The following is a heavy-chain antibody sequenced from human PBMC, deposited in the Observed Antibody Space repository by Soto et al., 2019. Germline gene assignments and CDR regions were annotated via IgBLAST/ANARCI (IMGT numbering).Heavy chain of an antibody. Sequence: SETLSLTCAVSGGSISSCGDSWSWIRQPPGKGLEWIGYIYHSGSTYYNPSLKSRVTISVDRSKNQFSLKLSSVTAADTAVYYCARDYYDSSDYTTNWFDPWGQGTLVTVS. CDR3: ARDYYDSSDYTTNWFDP. V-gene: IGHV4-30-2*01. CDR2: IYHSGST. D-gene: IGHD3-22*01. CDR1: GGSISSCGDS. J-gene: IGHJ5*02.